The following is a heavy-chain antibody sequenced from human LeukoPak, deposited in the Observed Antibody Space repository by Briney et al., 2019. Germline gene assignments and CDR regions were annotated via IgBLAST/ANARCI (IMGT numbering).Heavy chain of an antibody. D-gene: IGHD3-22*01. CDR2: IYYSGST. V-gene: IGHV4-61*01. J-gene: IGHJ4*02. CDR3: ARVRYYDAYYFGY. CDR1: GGSVNSGNYY. Sequence: PSETLSLTCTVSGGSVNSGNYYWSWIRQPPGKGLEWIGYIYYSGSTKYNPSLKSRVTISGDVSRNQFSLKLNSVTAADTAVYYCARVRYYDAYYFGYWGQGTLVTVSS.